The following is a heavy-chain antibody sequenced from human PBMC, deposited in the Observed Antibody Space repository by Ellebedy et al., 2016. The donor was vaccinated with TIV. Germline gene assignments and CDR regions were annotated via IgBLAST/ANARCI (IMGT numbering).Heavy chain of an antibody. J-gene: IGHJ3*02. D-gene: IGHD1/OR15-1a*01. Sequence: GESLKISCEASGFTFSDYYMSWIRQAPAKGLEWVSYISGSSSFRKYADSVKGRFAISRDNAKNSVYLQMDSLRAEDTAVYYCVREWVIGTAEVGCQDAFDIWGQGTLVTVS. CDR2: ISGSSSFR. CDR3: VREWVIGTAEVGCQDAFDI. CDR1: GFTFSDYY. V-gene: IGHV3-11*06.